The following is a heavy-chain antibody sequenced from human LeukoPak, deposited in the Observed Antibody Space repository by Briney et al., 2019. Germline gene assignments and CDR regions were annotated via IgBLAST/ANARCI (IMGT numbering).Heavy chain of an antibody. CDR3: ARDRRVRGVPIDY. J-gene: IGHJ4*02. Sequence: PGGSLRLSCAASGFTFSSYAMHWVRQAPGKGLEWVAVISYDGSNKYYADSVKGRFTISRDNSKNTLYLQMNSPRAEDTAVYYCARDRRVRGVPIDYWGQGTLVTVSS. V-gene: IGHV3-30*04. D-gene: IGHD3-10*01. CDR1: GFTFSSYA. CDR2: ISYDGSNK.